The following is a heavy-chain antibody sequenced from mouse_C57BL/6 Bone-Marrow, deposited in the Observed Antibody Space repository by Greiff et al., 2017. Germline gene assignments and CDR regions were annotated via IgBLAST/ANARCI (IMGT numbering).Heavy chain of an antibody. V-gene: IGHV14-4*01. J-gene: IGHJ1*03. CDR3: TPGCHWYFDV. Sequence: VQLQQSGAELVRPGASVKLSCTASGFNIKDDYMHWVKQRPEQGLEWIGWIDPENGDTEYASKFQGKATITADTSSNTAYLQLSSLTSEDTSVYYCTPGCHWYFDVWGTGTTVTVSS. CDR2: IDPENGDT. CDR1: GFNIKDDY.